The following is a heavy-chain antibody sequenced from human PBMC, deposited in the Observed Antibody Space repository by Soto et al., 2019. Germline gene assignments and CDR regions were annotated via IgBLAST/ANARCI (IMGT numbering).Heavy chain of an antibody. CDR3: AMNSGYYYFRLFDY. D-gene: IGHD3-22*01. CDR1: GGSISSSSYY. Sequence: PSETLSLTCTVSGGSISSSSYYWGWIRQPPGKGLEWIGSIYYSGSTYYNPSLKSRVTISVDTSKNQFSLKLSSVTAADTAVYYGAMNSGYYYFRLFDYWGQGTLVTVSS. J-gene: IGHJ4*02. V-gene: IGHV4-39*01. CDR2: IYYSGST.